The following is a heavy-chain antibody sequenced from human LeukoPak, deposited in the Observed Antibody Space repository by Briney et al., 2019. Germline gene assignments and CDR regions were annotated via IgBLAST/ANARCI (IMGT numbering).Heavy chain of an antibody. V-gene: IGHV5-51*01. D-gene: IGHD1-26*01. CDR3: ATLTESIVGAAYYFDY. Sequence: GESLKISCKHFGHSFTTYWIGWVRQMPGKGLEWMGIIYPGDSDTRYSPSFQGQVTISADKSITTAYLQWSGLKASDTAMYYCATLTESIVGAAYYFDYWGQGTLVTVSS. CDR1: GHSFTTYW. CDR2: IYPGDSDT. J-gene: IGHJ4*02.